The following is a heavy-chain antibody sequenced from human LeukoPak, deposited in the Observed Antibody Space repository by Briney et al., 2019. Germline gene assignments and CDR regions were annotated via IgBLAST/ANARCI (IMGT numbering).Heavy chain of an antibody. Sequence: GGSLRLSCAAYGLTFSSYSMSWVRQPPRKGREWVSAISGSGGSTYYADSVKGRFTISRDNSKNTLYLQMNSLRAEDTAVYYCAKTGTTFFRRAFDIWGQGTMVTVSS. J-gene: IGHJ3*02. CDR1: GLTFSSYS. CDR2: ISGSGGST. D-gene: IGHD1-7*01. V-gene: IGHV3-23*01. CDR3: AKTGTTFFRRAFDI.